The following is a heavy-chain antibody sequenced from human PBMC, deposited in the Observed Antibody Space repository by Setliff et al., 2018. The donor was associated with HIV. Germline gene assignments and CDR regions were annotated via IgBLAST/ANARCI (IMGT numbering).Heavy chain of an antibody. CDR3: ATLNEYAYQTGGWFDP. CDR2: IIPIFTTT. D-gene: IGHD3-16*01. CDR1: GYTFTAYY. J-gene: IGHJ5*02. V-gene: IGHV1-69*13. Sequence: ASVKVSCKTSGYTFTAYYIHWVRQAPGQGLEWMGVIIPIFTTTDYAQKFRGRLTINADESTDTAYMELRSLRSADTAIYYCATLNEYAYQTGGWFDPWGQGTPVTVSS.